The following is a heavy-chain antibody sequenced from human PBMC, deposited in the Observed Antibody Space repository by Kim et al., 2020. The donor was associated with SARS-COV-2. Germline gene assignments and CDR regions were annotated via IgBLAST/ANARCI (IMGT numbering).Heavy chain of an antibody. D-gene: IGHD3-10*01. CDR2: INAGSGNT. V-gene: IGHV1-3*01. J-gene: IGHJ4*02. CDR3: ARWDTYASGNYFDY. CDR1: GYIFTYYV. Sequence: ASVKVSCKASGYIFTYYVMHWVRQAPGQRLEWMGWINAGSGNTKYSQKFQGRVTITRDTSASTAYMELSSLRSEDTAVYYCARWDTYASGNYFDYWGQGT.